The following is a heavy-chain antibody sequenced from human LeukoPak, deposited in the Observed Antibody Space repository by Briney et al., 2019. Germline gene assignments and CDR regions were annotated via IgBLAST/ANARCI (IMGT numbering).Heavy chain of an antibody. Sequence: TGGSLRLSCAASGFTFSNYGMSWVRQAPGKGLEWVSAISGSGVTTYYADSVKGRFTISRDNSKNTLYLQMNSLRAEDTAVYYCAKDRAMVGYFDYWGQGTLVTVSS. CDR2: ISGSGVTT. CDR1: GFTFSNYG. D-gene: IGHD5-18*01. V-gene: IGHV3-23*01. J-gene: IGHJ4*02. CDR3: AKDRAMVGYFDY.